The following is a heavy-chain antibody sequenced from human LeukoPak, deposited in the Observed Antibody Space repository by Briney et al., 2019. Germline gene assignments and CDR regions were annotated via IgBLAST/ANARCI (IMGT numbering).Heavy chain of an antibody. D-gene: IGHD2-15*01. Sequence: SETLSLTCTVSRGSIISYYWSWIRQPPGRGLERIGYIYYSGSTNYNPSLKSRVTISVDTSKNQFSLKLSSVTAADTAVYYCARDAELLLRDYWGQGTLVTVSS. CDR3: ARDAELLLRDY. J-gene: IGHJ4*02. CDR2: IYYSGST. CDR1: RGSIISYY. V-gene: IGHV4-59*01.